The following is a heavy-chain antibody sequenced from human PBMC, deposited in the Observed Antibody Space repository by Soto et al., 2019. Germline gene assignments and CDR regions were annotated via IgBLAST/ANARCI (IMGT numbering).Heavy chain of an antibody. J-gene: IGHJ5*01. D-gene: IGHD6-13*01. V-gene: IGHV4-31*03. CDR1: GGSISTGVWY. CDR2: IYYRGTT. Sequence: QVQLQESGPGLVKPSQTLSLTSSVSGGSISTGVWYWSWVREHPGKGLEWIGDIYYRGTTSYNPSLGSRVTISRGTSKNQVSLKVNSVTAADTAVYYCARVSAGGTRWFDSWGQGIRVTVSS. CDR3: ARVSAGGTRWFDS.